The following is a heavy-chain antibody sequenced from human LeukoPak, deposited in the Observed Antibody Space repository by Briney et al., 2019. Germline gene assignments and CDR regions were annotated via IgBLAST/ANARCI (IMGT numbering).Heavy chain of an antibody. CDR3: AKNSRPQDMIVVVITPGDAFDI. CDR2: IKQDGSNK. V-gene: IGHV3-7*01. Sequence: PGGSLRLSCAASGFTFSSYWMSWVRQAPGKGLEWVANIKQDGSNKYYADSVKGRFTISRDNSKNTLYLQMNSLRAEDTAVYYCAKNSRPQDMIVVVITPGDAFDIWGQGTMVTVSS. J-gene: IGHJ3*02. CDR1: GFTFSSYW. D-gene: IGHD3-22*01.